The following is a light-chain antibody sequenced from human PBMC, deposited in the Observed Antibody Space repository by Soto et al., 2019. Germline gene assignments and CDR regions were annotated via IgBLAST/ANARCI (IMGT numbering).Light chain of an antibody. CDR3: QVWDNTSDHYV. J-gene: IGLJ1*01. CDR1: NIESKR. Sequence: SYELAQPPSVAGAPGEKARIPGGGDNIESKRVHWYQQRPGQAPVVVIYYDSDRPSGIPERFSGSNSGNTATLTISRVEAGDEADYSCQVWDNTSDHYVFGTGTKLTVL. CDR2: YDS. V-gene: IGLV3-21*04.